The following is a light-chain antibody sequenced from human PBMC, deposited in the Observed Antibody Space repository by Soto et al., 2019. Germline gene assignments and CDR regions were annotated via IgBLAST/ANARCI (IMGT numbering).Light chain of an antibody. J-gene: IGLJ1*01. CDR3: SSYTISSTYV. Sequence: QSVLTQPTSVSGTPGQSVALSCTGTSSDVGSYNRVSWYQQPPGTAPKLMIYDVNNRPSGVPDRFSGSKSGNTASLTISGLQAEDEADYYCSSYTISSTYVFGTGTKLTVL. CDR1: SSDVGSYNR. V-gene: IGLV2-18*02. CDR2: DVN.